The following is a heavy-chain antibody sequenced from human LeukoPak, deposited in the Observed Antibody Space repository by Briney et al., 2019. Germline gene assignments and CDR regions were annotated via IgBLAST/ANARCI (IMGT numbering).Heavy chain of an antibody. Sequence: PSQTLSLTCTVSGGSISIGGYYRSWIRQHPGKGLEWIGYIYYSGSTYYNPSLKSRVTISVDTSKNQFSLKLSSVTAADTAMYYCARGIGYCSSTSCENWFDPWGQGTLVTVSS. CDR1: GGSISIGGYY. V-gene: IGHV4-31*03. CDR2: IYYSGST. D-gene: IGHD2-2*01. CDR3: ARGIGYCSSTSCENWFDP. J-gene: IGHJ5*02.